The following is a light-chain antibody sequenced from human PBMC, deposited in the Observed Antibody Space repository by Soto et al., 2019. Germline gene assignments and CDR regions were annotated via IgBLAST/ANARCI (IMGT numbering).Light chain of an antibody. CDR1: QSVYSN. Sequence: EIVMTQSPVTLSVSPGDRATLSCRASQSVYSNFAWYQHKPGQTPTLHIYVASTRATGIPARFSGSGSGTEVTLTISSPQSEDVAVYHWQQYNGGPLTFGGGTKGEFK. V-gene: IGKV3-15*01. J-gene: IGKJ4*02. CDR2: VAS. CDR3: QQYNGGPLT.